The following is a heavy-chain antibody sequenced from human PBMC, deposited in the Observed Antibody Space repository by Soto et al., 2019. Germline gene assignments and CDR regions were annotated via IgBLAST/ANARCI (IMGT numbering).Heavy chain of an antibody. CDR2: LNGAGGST. CDR1: GFTFSDYA. V-gene: IGHV3-23*01. D-gene: IGHD3-10*01. J-gene: IGHJ6*02. Sequence: GGSLRLSCLASGFTFSDYAMTWVRHVPGRGLEWVSSLNGAGGSTYYAGSVRGRFTISRDNSQNTLFLQMNRLTVDDTAIYYCAAPRDEYGSGISWFTYGMDVWGQGTTVTVSS. CDR3: AAPRDEYGSGISWFTYGMDV.